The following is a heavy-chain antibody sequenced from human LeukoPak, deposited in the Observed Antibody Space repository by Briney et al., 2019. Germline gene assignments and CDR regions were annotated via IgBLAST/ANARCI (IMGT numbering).Heavy chain of an antibody. J-gene: IGHJ4*02. V-gene: IGHV3-21*01. CDR3: ARVGGSGSPYYFDY. Sequence: PGGSLRLSCAASGFTFSSYSMNWVRQAPGKGLEWVSSISSSSSYIYYADSVKGRFTIPRDNAKNSLYLQMNSLRAEDTAVYYCARVGGSGSPYYFDYWGQGTLVTVSP. CDR1: GFTFSSYS. CDR2: ISSSSSYI. D-gene: IGHD3-10*01.